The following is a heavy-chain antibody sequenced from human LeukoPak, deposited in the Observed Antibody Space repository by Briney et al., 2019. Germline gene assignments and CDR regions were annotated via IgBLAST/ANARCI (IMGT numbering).Heavy chain of an antibody. CDR2: INHSGST. D-gene: IGHD2-21*02. CDR3: ARQGDSGLDY. Sequence: PSETLSLTCAVYGVSFSGYYWSWIRQPPGKGLEWIGEINHSGSTNYNPSLKSRVTISVDTSKNQFSLKLSSVTAADTAVYYCARQGDSGLDYWGQGTLVTVSS. V-gene: IGHV4-34*01. J-gene: IGHJ4*02. CDR1: GVSFSGYY.